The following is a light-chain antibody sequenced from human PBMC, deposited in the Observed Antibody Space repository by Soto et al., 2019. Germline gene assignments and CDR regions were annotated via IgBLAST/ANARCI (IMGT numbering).Light chain of an antibody. CDR3: QQRSNWLT. J-gene: IGKJ4*01. CDR2: DAS. V-gene: IGKV3-11*01. CDR1: QSVSSY. Sequence: EIVLTQSPATLSLSPGERATLSCRASQSVSSYLAWYQQKPGQAPRLLIYDASNRATGIPARFSGSESGTDFTLTLSSLEPEDFAVYYCQQRSNWLTFGGGTKVEIK.